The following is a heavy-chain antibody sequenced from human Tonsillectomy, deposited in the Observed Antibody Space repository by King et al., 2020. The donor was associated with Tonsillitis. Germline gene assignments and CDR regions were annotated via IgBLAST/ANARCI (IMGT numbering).Heavy chain of an antibody. J-gene: IGHJ3*02. CDR2: IYSGGST. Sequence: EVQLVESGGGLIQPGGSLRLSCAASGFTVSPNYMSWVRQAPGKGLEWVSVIYSGGSTYYADSVKGRFTISRDNSKNTLYLQMNSLRAEDTAVYYCARDGGLTYYYDSSGYSPRGAFDIWGQGTMVTVSS. CDR3: ARDGGLTYYYDSSGYSPRGAFDI. D-gene: IGHD3-22*01. CDR1: GFTVSPNY. V-gene: IGHV3-53*01.